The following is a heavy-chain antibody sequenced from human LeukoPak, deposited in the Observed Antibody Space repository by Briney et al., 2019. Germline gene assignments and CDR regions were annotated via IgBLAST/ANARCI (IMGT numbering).Heavy chain of an antibody. CDR3: ARALGYCSGGSCTRGYNWFDP. J-gene: IGHJ5*02. D-gene: IGHD2-15*01. Sequence: SETLSLTCAVYGGSFSDYYWGWIRQPPGKGLEWIGSIYYGGSTYYNPSLKSRVTISVDTSMNQFSLKLSFVTTADTAVYYCARALGYCSGGSCTRGYNWFDPWGQGTLVTVPS. V-gene: IGHV4-39*01. CDR1: GGSFSDYY. CDR2: IYYGGST.